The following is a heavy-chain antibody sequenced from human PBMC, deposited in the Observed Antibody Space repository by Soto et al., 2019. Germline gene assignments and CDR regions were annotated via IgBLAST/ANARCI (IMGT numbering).Heavy chain of an antibody. CDR1: GGSFSGYY. Sequence: SETLSLTCAVYGGSFSGYYCSWIRQPPGKGLEWIGEINHSGSTNYNPSLKSRVTISVDTSKNQFSLKLSSVTAADTAVYYCARAKWELQYYFDYWGQGTLVTVSS. D-gene: IGHD1-26*01. CDR3: ARAKWELQYYFDY. CDR2: INHSGST. V-gene: IGHV4-34*01. J-gene: IGHJ4*02.